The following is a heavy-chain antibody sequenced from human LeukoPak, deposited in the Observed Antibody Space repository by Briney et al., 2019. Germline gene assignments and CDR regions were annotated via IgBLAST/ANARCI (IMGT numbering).Heavy chain of an antibody. J-gene: IGHJ5*02. Sequence: GESLKISCKGSGYSFTTYWIGWVRQMPGKGLEWMGVIYPGDSDTRYSPSFQGQVTISADKSISTAYLQWSSLKASDTAMYYCARLVMASGAWFDPWGQGTLVTVSS. D-gene: IGHD3-16*01. CDR2: IYPGDSDT. CDR3: ARLVMASGAWFDP. CDR1: GYSFTTYW. V-gene: IGHV5-51*01.